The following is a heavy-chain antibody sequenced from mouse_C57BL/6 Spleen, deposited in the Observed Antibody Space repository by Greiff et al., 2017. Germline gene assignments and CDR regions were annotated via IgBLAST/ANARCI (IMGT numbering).Heavy chain of an antibody. J-gene: IGHJ1*03. Sequence: QVQLKQPGAELVMPGASVKLSCKASGYTFTSYWMHWVKQRPGQGLEWIGEIDPSDSYTNYNQKFKGKSTLTVDKSSSTAYMQLSSLTSEDSAVYYCAKVGPYYGSSYGWYFDVWGTGTTVTVSS. CDR1: GYTFTSYW. V-gene: IGHV1-69*01. CDR3: AKVGPYYGSSYGWYFDV. CDR2: IDPSDSYT. D-gene: IGHD1-1*01.